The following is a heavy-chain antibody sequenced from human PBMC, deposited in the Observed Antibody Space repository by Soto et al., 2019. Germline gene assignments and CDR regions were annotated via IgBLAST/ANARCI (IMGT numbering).Heavy chain of an antibody. D-gene: IGHD2-21*02. J-gene: IGHJ4*02. CDR3: ARDGYCGGDCYLDY. V-gene: IGHV1-69*06. CDR2: IIPIFGTA. CDR1: GGTFSSYA. Sequence: SVKVSCKASGGTFSSYAISWVRRAPGQGLEWMGGIIPIFGTANYAQKFQGRVTITADKSTSTAYMELSSLRSEDTAVYYCARDGYCGGDCYLDYWGQGTLVTVSS.